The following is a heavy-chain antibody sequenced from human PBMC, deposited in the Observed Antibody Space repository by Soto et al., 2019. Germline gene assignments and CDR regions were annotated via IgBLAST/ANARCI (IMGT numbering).Heavy chain of an antibody. CDR3: ARDGANICSGGSCNFQAPYS. J-gene: IGHJ4*02. V-gene: IGHV3-23*01. D-gene: IGHD2-15*01. Sequence: EVQLLESGGGSVQPGGSLRLSCSASGFTFSNYAMSWVRQAPGKGLEWVASISCSGRSTNYADSVKGRFTISRDNYKNTHDVQMRSLRAQDTAVYYCARDGANICSGGSCNFQAPYSWGQGTRVTVS. CDR1: GFTFSNYA. CDR2: ISCSGRST.